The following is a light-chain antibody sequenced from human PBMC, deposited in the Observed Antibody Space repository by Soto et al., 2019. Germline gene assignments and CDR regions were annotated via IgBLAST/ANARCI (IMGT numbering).Light chain of an antibody. V-gene: IGLV2-14*01. CDR1: SSDVGGYNY. CDR3: SSYTSSSFYV. Sequence: QSVLTQPASVSGSPGQSITISCTGTSSDVGGYNYVSWYQQHPGKAPILMIYEVSNRPSGVSNRFSGSKSGNTASLTISGLQAEDEADYYCSSYTSSSFYVFGTGTKLTVL. CDR2: EVS. J-gene: IGLJ1*01.